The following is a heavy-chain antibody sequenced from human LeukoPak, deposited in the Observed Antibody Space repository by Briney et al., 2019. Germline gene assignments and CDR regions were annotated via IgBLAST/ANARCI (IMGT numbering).Heavy chain of an antibody. Sequence: GGSLRLSCAASGFTFSSYSMNWVRQAPGKGLEWVSSISSSSSYIYYADSVKGRFTISRDNAKNSLYLQMNSLRAEDTAVYYCAKDLSEDYGGNSGVWFDPWGQGTLVTVSS. CDR1: GFTFSSYS. CDR2: ISSSSSYI. J-gene: IGHJ5*02. V-gene: IGHV3-21*04. D-gene: IGHD4-23*01. CDR3: AKDLSEDYGGNSGVWFDP.